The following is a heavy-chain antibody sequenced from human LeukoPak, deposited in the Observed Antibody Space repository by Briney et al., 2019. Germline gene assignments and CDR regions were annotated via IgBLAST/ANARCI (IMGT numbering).Heavy chain of an antibody. CDR2: ISWNSGSI. J-gene: IGHJ6*03. Sequence: GRSLRLSCAASGFTFDDYAMHWVRQAPGKGLEWVSGISWNSGSIGYADSVKGRFTISRDNAKNSLYLQMNSLGAEDTALYYCAKDKEGLRSNYYYMDVWGKGTTVTVSS. CDR1: GFTFDDYA. D-gene: IGHD5-12*01. V-gene: IGHV3-9*01. CDR3: AKDKEGLRSNYYYMDV.